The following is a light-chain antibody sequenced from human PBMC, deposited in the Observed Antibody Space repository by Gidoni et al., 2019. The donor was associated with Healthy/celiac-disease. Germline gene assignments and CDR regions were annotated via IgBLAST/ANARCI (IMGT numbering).Light chain of an antibody. J-gene: IGKJ1*01. Sequence: DIQITQSPSSLSASVGDRVTITCQARKDISNYLNWYQQKPGKAPKLLIYDASNVETGVPSRFSGSGSGTDFTITISSRQPEDIATYYCQQYDNLLWTFGQGTKVEIK. CDR3: QQYDNLLWT. V-gene: IGKV1-33*01. CDR1: KDISNY. CDR2: DAS.